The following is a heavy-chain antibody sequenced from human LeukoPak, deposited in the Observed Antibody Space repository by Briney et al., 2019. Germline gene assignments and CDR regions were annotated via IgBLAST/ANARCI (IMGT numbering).Heavy chain of an antibody. V-gene: IGHV4-59*08. J-gene: IGHJ4*02. CDR2: IYYSGST. CDR1: GGSISSYY. CDR3: ARDRYGDFEDY. D-gene: IGHD4-17*01. Sequence: KPSETLSLTCTVSGGSISSYYWSWIRQPPGKGLEWIGYIYYSGSTNYNPSLKSRVTISVDTSKNQFSLKLSSVTAADTAMYYCARDRYGDFEDYWGQGTLVTVSS.